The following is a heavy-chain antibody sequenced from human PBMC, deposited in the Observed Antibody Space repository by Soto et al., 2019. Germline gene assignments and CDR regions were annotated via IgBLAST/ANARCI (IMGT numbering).Heavy chain of an antibody. Sequence: GGSLRLSCAVSGFNVSSYGMNWVRQGPGKGLEWVSTISGSGSSTYYAESVKGRFTISRDNSRNTLYLQMNSLRAEDTAVYYCAKVRNMVRGVIPVFDYWGQGTLVTVSS. D-gene: IGHD3-10*01. CDR2: ISGSGSST. CDR1: GFNVSSYG. J-gene: IGHJ4*02. V-gene: IGHV3-23*01. CDR3: AKVRNMVRGVIPVFDY.